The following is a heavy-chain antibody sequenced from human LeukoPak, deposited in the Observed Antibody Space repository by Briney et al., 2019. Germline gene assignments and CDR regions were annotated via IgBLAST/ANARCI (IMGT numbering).Heavy chain of an antibody. CDR3: ARRRGTVAGYYYGMDV. CDR1: GYSFNSYY. D-gene: IGHD6-19*01. J-gene: IGHJ6*02. V-gene: IGHV5-51*01. Sequence: PGESLKISCKGSGYSFNSYYIAWVRQMPGKGLEWMGIIYPGDPDTRYSPSFQGQVTMSADKSNTTAYLQWSSLKASDTAMYYCARRRGTVAGYYYGMDVWGQGTTVTVSS. CDR2: IYPGDPDT.